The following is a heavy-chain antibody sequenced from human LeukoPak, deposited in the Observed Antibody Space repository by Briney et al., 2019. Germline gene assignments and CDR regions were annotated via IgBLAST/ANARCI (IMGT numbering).Heavy chain of an antibody. D-gene: IGHD3-22*01. V-gene: IGHV3-74*01. CDR1: GITFSSYG. CDR3: ARGRNYYDSSRSPLNWFDP. J-gene: IGHJ5*02. CDR2: INSDGSST. Sequence: GGSLRLSCAASGITFSSYGMSWVRQAPGKGLEWVSRINSDGSSTSYADSVKGRFTISRDNAKNTLYLQMNSLRAEDTAVYYCARGRNYYDSSRSPLNWFDPWGQGTLVTVSS.